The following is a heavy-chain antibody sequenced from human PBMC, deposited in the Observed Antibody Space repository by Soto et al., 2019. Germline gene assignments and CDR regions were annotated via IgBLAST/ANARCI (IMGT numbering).Heavy chain of an antibody. V-gene: IGHV5-51*04. J-gene: IGHJ5*02. CDR2: IHPGDSDT. CDR1: GFIFADFS. D-gene: IGHD3-3*01. CDR3: AEWACAPYDLTIFDRFDH. Sequence: GESLKISCKGSGFIFADFSIGWERQMPGKGLEWVGIIHPGDSDTRYSPSLQAQVTISADNPVSTIYLQWHSLKASDTAMYYCAEWACAPYDLTIFDRFDHWGQGTLVTVSS.